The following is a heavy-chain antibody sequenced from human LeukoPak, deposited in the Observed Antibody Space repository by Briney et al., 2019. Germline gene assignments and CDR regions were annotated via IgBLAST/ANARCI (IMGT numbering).Heavy chain of an antibody. V-gene: IGHV4-34*01. CDR1: GESLSDYY. D-gene: IGHD2-21*02. CDR2: INHYGST. J-gene: IGHJ4*02. Sequence: SETLSLTCAVYGESLSDYYWSWIRQPPGKGLEWIGEINHYGSTNYNPSLKSRVTISVDTSKNQFSLKLSSVTAADTAVYYCARDLARSGGYSRGGPYYFDYWGQGTLVTVSS. CDR3: ARDLARSGGYSRGGPYYFDY.